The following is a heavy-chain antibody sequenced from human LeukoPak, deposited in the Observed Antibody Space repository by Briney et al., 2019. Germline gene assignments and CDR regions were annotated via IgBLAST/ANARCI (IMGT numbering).Heavy chain of an antibody. D-gene: IGHD1-26*01. J-gene: IGHJ5*02. Sequence: ASVKVSCKASGYTFTSYGISWVRQAPGQGLEWMGWISAYNGNTNYAQKLQGRVTMTTDTSTSTAYMELRSLRSDDTAVYYCARDNYVVGSGWFDPWGQGTLVTVSS. CDR2: ISAYNGNT. V-gene: IGHV1-18*01. CDR3: ARDNYVVGSGWFDP. CDR1: GYTFTSYG.